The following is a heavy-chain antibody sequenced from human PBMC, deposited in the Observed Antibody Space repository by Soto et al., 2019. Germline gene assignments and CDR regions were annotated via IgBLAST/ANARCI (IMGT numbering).Heavy chain of an antibody. CDR1: GYTFTSYD. Sequence: ASVKVSCKASGYTFTSYDINWVRQATGQGLEWMGWMNPNSGNTYYGQSVKGRFTISRDNSKNTVYVQMNSLRAEDTAVYYCAKIFVAEAATPFFDYWGQGALVTVSS. D-gene: IGHD2-15*01. V-gene: IGHV1-8*01. CDR3: AKIFVAEAATPFFDY. CDR2: MNPNSGNT. J-gene: IGHJ4*02.